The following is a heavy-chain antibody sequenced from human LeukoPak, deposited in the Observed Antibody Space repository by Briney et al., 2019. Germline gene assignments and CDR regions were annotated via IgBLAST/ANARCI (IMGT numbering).Heavy chain of an antibody. J-gene: IGHJ6*03. V-gene: IGHV1-8*01. D-gene: IGHD2-2*01. Sequence: ASVKVSCKASGYTFTSYDINWVRQATGQGLEWMGWMNPNSGNTGYAQKFQGRVTITRNTSISTAYMELSSLRSEDTAVYYCARARRGVVVPAAIYYMDVWGKGTTVTVSS. CDR1: GYTFTSYD. CDR3: ARARRGVVVPAAIYYMDV. CDR2: MNPNSGNT.